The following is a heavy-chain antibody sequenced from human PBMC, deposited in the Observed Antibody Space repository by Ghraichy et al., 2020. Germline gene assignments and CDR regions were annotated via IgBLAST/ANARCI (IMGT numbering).Heavy chain of an antibody. CDR1: GFTFSGYV. CDR3: AKDLWLRPGLDPGPFDY. V-gene: IGHV3-23*01. J-gene: IGHJ4*02. Sequence: GGSLRLSCEASGFTFSGYVMSWVRQPPGKGLEWVSGISDSGDRTDYVESVKGRFTISRDNSKSTVYLQMNNLRAEDTATYYCAKDLWLRPGLDPGPFDYWGQGTPVTVSS. CDR2: ISDSGDRT. D-gene: IGHD5-12*01.